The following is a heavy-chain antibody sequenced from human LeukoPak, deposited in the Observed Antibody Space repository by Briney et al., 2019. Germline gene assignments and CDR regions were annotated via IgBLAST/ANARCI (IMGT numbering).Heavy chain of an antibody. CDR2: INPSGGST. D-gene: IGHD5-18*01. V-gene: IGHV1-46*01. CDR3: ARNGQLWFTSPYYFDY. J-gene: IGHJ4*02. CDR1: GYTFTSYY. Sequence: ASVKVSCKASGYTFTSYYMHWVRQAPGQGLEWMGIINPSGGSTSYAQKFQGRVTMTRDTSTSTVYMELSSLRSEDTAVYYCARNGQLWFTSPYYFDYWGQGTLVTVSS.